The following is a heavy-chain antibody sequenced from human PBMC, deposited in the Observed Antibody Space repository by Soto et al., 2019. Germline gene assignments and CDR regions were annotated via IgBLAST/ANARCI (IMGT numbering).Heavy chain of an antibody. V-gene: IGHV4-34*01. Sequence: QVQLHQWGAGLLKPSETLSLTCAVSGGSFSGYFWGWIRQPPGKGLEWIGEVNYGGSTNYTPSLKGRLTMAVDTYKNQVCRRLNSVTAADTAVYFCGSGGLGCSSWCYFDFWGEGSLVAVSS. CDR1: GGSFSGYF. J-gene: IGHJ4*02. CDR3: GSGGLGCSSWCYFDF. CDR2: VNYGGST. D-gene: IGHD6-13*01.